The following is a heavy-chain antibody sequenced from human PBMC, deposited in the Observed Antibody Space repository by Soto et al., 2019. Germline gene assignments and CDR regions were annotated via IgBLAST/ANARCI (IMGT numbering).Heavy chain of an antibody. Sequence: GGSLRLSCAASGFTFTRYSMNWVRQAPGKGLEWVSSISSTTNYIYYADSMKGRFTVSRDNAKNSVYLEMNSLSAEDTAPYYCVRESEDLTSNFDYWGQGTLVTVSS. CDR2: ISSTTNYI. V-gene: IGHV3-21*01. CDR3: VRESEDLTSNFDY. J-gene: IGHJ4*02. CDR1: GFTFTRYS.